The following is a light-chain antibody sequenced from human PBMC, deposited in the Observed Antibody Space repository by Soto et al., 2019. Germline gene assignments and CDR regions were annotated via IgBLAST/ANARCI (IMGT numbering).Light chain of an antibody. CDR3: SSYTSSSTRV. V-gene: IGLV2-14*01. J-gene: IGLJ3*02. CDR1: SSDVGGYNY. CDR2: EVS. Sequence: ALTQPASVSGSPGQSITISCTGTSSDVGGYNYVSWYQQHPGKAPKLMIYEVSNRPSGVSNRFSGSKSGNTASLIISGLQAEDEADYYCSSYTSSSTRVFGGGTKVTVL.